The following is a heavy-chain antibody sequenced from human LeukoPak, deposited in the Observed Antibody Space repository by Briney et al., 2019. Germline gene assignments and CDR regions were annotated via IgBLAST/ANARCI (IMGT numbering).Heavy chain of an antibody. CDR1: GFTFSSYA. CDR3: AKVTGVFGVPKGAYYFDY. J-gene: IGHJ4*02. D-gene: IGHD3-3*01. Sequence: GGSLRLSCAASGFTFSSYAMSWVRQAPGKGLERVSAISGSGGSTYYADSVKGRFTISRDNSKNTLYLQMNSLRAEDTAVYYCAKVTGVFGVPKGAYYFDYWGQGTLVTVSS. CDR2: ISGSGGST. V-gene: IGHV3-23*01.